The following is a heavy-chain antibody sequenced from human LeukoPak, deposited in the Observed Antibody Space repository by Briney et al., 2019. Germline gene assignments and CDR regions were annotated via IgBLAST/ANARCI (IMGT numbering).Heavy chain of an antibody. Sequence: PSETLSLTCTVSGGSISSYYWSWIRQPAGKGLEWIGRIYTSGSTNYNPSLKSRVTMSVDTSKNQFSLKLSSVTAADTAVYYCAKGYRGGIKWFPGNWFDPWGQGTLVTVSS. CDR3: AKGYRGGIKWFPGNWFDP. J-gene: IGHJ5*02. D-gene: IGHD5-12*01. CDR1: GGSISSYY. V-gene: IGHV4-4*07. CDR2: IYTSGST.